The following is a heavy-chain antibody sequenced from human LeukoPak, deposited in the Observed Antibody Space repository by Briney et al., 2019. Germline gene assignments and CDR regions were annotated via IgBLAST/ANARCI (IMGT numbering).Heavy chain of an antibody. CDR3: AKDFGDCSNGVCYGKPFDY. CDR1: GFTFSRYA. J-gene: IGHJ4*02. Sequence: GGSLRLSCVASGFTFSRYAVSWARQAPGRGLEWVSGISGSGDTTYYADPVKGRFTISRDNSKNTLYLQMNSLRAEDTAVYYCAKDFGDCSNGVCYGKPFDYWGQGTLVTASS. D-gene: IGHD2-8*01. V-gene: IGHV3-23*01. CDR2: ISGSGDTT.